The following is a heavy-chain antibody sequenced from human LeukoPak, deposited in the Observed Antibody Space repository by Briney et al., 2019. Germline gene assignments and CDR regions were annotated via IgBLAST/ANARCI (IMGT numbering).Heavy chain of an antibody. J-gene: IGHJ4*02. V-gene: IGHV3-48*01. CDR3: ARGATYYSGSSSYYHSF. Sequence: GGSLRLSCAASGFTFSSYGMNWVRQVRQAPGKGLEWLSYISSSDNTIYYADSVKGRFTISRDNSKNTLFLEMNSLRAEDTAVYYCARGATYYSGSSSYYHSFWGQGTLVTVSS. CDR2: ISSSDNTI. CDR1: GFTFSSYG. D-gene: IGHD3-10*01.